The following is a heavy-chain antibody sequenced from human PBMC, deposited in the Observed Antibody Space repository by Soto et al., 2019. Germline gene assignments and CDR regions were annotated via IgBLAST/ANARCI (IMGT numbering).Heavy chain of an antibody. D-gene: IGHD6-13*01. Sequence: QVQLVESGGGVVQPGRSLRLSCAASGFTFSSYGMHWVRQAPGKGLEWLAVIWYDGSNKYYADSVKGRFTISRDNSKNTLYLQMNSLRAEDTAVYYCARGAMELVLGERGYYFDYWGQGTLVTVSS. CDR2: IWYDGSNK. V-gene: IGHV3-33*01. CDR3: ARGAMELVLGERGYYFDY. J-gene: IGHJ4*02. CDR1: GFTFSSYG.